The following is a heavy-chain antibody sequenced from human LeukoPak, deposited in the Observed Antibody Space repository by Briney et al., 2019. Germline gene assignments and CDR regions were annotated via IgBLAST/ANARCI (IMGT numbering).Heavy chain of an antibody. CDR2: INPNSGGT. V-gene: IGHV1-2*04. Sequence: ASVKVSCKASGYTFTGYYMHWVRQAPGQGLEWMGWINPNSGGTNYAQKFQGWVTMTRDTSTSTVYMELSSLRSEDTAVYYCARLQSDYYYYGMDVWGQGTTVTVSS. CDR3: ARLQSDYYYYGMDV. D-gene: IGHD4-11*01. CDR1: GYTFTGYY. J-gene: IGHJ6*02.